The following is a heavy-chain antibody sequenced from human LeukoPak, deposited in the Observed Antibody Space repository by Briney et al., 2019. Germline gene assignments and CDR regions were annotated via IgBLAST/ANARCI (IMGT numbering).Heavy chain of an antibody. J-gene: IGHJ6*02. CDR3: ARGSPYDFWSGYYGYYYYGMDV. Sequence: ASVKVSCKASGYTFTSYYMHWVRQAPGQGLEWMGLINPSGGSTSYAQKFQGRVTMTRNTSISTAYMELSSLRSEDTAVYYCARGSPYDFWSGYYGYYYYGMDVWGQGTTVTVSS. CDR2: INPSGGST. CDR1: GYTFTSYY. D-gene: IGHD3-3*01. V-gene: IGHV1-46*01.